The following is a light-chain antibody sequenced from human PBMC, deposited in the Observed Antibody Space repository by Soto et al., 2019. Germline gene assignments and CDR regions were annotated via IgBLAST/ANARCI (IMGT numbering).Light chain of an antibody. CDR2: GAS. V-gene: IGKV3-15*01. CDR1: QSVSSN. CDR3: QQRSNWPLT. Sequence: EIVMTQSPATLSVSPGERATLSXMASQSVSSNLAWYQQKPGQAPRLLIYGASTRATGIPARFSGSGSGTDFTLTISSLEPEDFAVYYCQQRSNWPLTFGGGTKVDIK. J-gene: IGKJ4*01.